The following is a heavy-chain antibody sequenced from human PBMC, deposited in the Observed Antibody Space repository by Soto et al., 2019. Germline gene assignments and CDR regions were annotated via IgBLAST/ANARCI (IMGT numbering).Heavy chain of an antibody. J-gene: IGHJ6*02. CDR2: IYHSGST. V-gene: IGHV4-4*02. CDR3: ARDRRVVVVAARYGMDV. D-gene: IGHD2-15*01. Sequence: QVQLQESGPGLVKPSETLSLTCAVSGGSISSSNWWSWVRQPPGKGLEWIGEIYHSGSTNYNPSLKSRVTISVDKSKNQFSLKLSSVTAADTAVYYCARDRRVVVVAARYGMDVWGQGTTVTVSS. CDR1: GGSISSSNW.